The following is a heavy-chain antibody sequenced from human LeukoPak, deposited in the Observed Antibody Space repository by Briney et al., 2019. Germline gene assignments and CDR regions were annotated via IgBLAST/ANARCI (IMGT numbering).Heavy chain of an antibody. V-gene: IGHV4-39*07. Sequence: SETLSLTCTVSGGSISSSSYYWGWIRQPPGKGLEWIGSIYYSGSTYYNPSLKSRVTISVDTSKNQFSLQLNSVTPEDTAVYYCARLSSGSYDWYFDLWGRGTLVTVSS. J-gene: IGHJ2*01. D-gene: IGHD1-26*01. CDR1: GGSISSSSYY. CDR3: ARLSSGSYDWYFDL. CDR2: IYYSGST.